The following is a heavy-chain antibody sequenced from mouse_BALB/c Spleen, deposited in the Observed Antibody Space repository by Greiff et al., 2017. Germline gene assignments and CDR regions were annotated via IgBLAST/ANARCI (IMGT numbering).Heavy chain of an antibody. V-gene: IGHV5-17*02. CDR3: AVNSLLRLRSAMNY. CDR1: GFTFSSFG. Sequence: DVKLVESGGGLVQPGGSRKLSCAASGFTFSSFGMHWVRQAPEKGLEWVAYISSGSSTIYYADTVKGRFTISRDNPKNTLFLQMTSLRSEDTAMYYCAVNSLLRLRSAMNYGGQGTSVTVSS. CDR2: ISSGSSTI. J-gene: IGHJ4*01. D-gene: IGHD1-2*01.